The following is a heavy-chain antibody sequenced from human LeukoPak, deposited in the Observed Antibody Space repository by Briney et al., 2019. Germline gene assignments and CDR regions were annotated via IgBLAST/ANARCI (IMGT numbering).Heavy chain of an antibody. J-gene: IGHJ4*02. Sequence: GGSLRLSCAASGFTVSSNYMNWVRQAPGKGLEWVSVIYSDGSTYYADSVKGRFTISRDNSKNTLYLQMNSLRDEDTAVYYCARRPWNSGSYDGPSGLDYWGQGTLVTVSS. D-gene: IGHD1-26*01. CDR2: IYSDGST. CDR3: ARRPWNSGSYDGPSGLDY. V-gene: IGHV3-66*04. CDR1: GFTVSSNY.